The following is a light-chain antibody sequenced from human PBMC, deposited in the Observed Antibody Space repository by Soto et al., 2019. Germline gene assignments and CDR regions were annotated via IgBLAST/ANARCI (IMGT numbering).Light chain of an antibody. CDR3: SSYAGTHIV. V-gene: IGLV2-8*01. CDR2: DVS. Sequence: QSVLTQPPSASGSPGQSVTISCTGTSIDVGGYNYVSWYQQHPGKAPKLMIYDVSSRPSGVPDRFSGSKSGNTASLTVSGLQAEDEADYYCSSYAGTHIVFGTGTKATVL. J-gene: IGLJ1*01. CDR1: SIDVGGYNY.